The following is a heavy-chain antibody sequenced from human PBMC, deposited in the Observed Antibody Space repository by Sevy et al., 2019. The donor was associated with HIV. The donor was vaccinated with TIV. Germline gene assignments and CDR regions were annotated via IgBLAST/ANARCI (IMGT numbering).Heavy chain of an antibody. J-gene: IGHJ5*02. CDR3: ARGGYSYGKNWFDP. D-gene: IGHD5-18*01. CDR1: GGSFSGYY. Sequence: SETLSLTCAVYGGSFSGYYWSWIRQPPGKGLEWIGEINHSGSTNYNPSLKSRVTISVDTSKNQFSLKLSSVTAADTAVYYCARGGYSYGKNWFDPWGQGTLVTVSS. CDR2: INHSGST. V-gene: IGHV4-34*01.